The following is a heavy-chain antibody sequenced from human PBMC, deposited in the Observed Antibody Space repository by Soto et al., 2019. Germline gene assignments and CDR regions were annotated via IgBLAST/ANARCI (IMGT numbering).Heavy chain of an antibody. CDR1: RCILSSNISA. J-gene: IGHJ6*01. CDR3: ARDQLGCSSNSCYYYYGMDV. Sequence: SQTLSLTFAISRCILSSNISAGNCIRPSPGTGLDWLGRTYYRSKWYNDYAVSVKSRITINPDTSKNQFSLQLNSVTPEDTAVYYCARDQLGCSSNSCYYYYGMDVWGQGTTVTVSS. D-gene: IGHD2-2*01. CDR2: TYYRSKWYN. V-gene: IGHV6-1*01.